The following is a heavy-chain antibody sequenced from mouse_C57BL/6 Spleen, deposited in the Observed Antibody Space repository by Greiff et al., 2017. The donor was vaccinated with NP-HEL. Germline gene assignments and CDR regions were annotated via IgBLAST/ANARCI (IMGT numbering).Heavy chain of an antibody. CDR2: IYPGGGYT. CDR3: ARRGTRENYAMDY. CDR1: GYTFTNYW. Sequence: VKLVESGAELVRPGTSVKMSCKASGYTFTNYWIGWAKQRPGHGLEWIGDIYPGGGYTNYNEKFKGKATLTADKSSSTAYMQFSSLTSEDSAIYYCARRGTRENYAMDYWGQGTSVTVSS. V-gene: IGHV1-63*01. J-gene: IGHJ4*01.